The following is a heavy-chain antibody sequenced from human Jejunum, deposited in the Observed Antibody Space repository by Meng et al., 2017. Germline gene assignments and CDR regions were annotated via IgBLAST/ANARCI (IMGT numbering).Heavy chain of an antibody. CDR2: VFHSGST. D-gene: IGHD3-10*01. Sequence: SETLSLTCAVSGASISNNNWWSWVRQPPGKGLEWIGEVFHSGSTSYNPSLQSRVTISLDRSKNQFSLQLSSVTAADTAVYYCERGGYYFSPENEYWYFDLWGRGTLVTVSS. V-gene: IGHV4-4*02. CDR3: ERGGYYFSPENEYWYFDL. CDR1: GASISNNNW. J-gene: IGHJ2*01.